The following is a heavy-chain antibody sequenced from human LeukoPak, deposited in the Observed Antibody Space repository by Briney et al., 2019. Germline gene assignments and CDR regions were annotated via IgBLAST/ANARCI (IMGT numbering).Heavy chain of an antibody. D-gene: IGHD6-13*01. Sequence: ASVKVSCKASGYTFTSYVINWVRQAPGQGLEWMGWISAYNGNTNYAQKLQDRVTMTTDTPTSTAYMELRSLRSDDTAVYYCAREGYSSSWNYFDYWGQGALVTVSS. J-gene: IGHJ4*02. CDR3: AREGYSSSWNYFDY. V-gene: IGHV1-18*01. CDR1: GYTFTSYV. CDR2: ISAYNGNT.